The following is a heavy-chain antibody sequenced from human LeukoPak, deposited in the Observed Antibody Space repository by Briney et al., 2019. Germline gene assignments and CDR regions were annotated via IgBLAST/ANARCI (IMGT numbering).Heavy chain of an antibody. CDR2: IIHSGST. J-gene: IGHJ4*02. D-gene: IGHD2-8*02. CDR3: ARGVVYATFDY. CDR1: GGSFSTYY. V-gene: IGHV4-34*01. Sequence: SDTLSLTRAVYGGSFSTYYCSSIRHPPGGWRGWSGEIIHSGSTTNNPSPKSRVSISVATSKNQSSLKLSSVTAADTAVYYCARGVVYATFDYWGQGTLVTVSS.